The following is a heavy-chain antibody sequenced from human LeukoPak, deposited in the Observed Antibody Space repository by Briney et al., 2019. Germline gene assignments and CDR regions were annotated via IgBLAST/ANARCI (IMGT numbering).Heavy chain of an antibody. CDR3: AREVTVSQAAFDI. D-gene: IGHD4-17*01. CDR2: IYSGGST. J-gene: IGHJ3*02. Sequence: GSLRLSCAVSGLTVSDNYMSWVRQAPGKGLEWVSVIYSGGSTYYADSVKGRFTISRHNSENTLYLQMNSLRAEDTAVYYCAREVTVSQAAFDIWGQGTLVTVSS. V-gene: IGHV3-53*04. CDR1: GLTVSDNY.